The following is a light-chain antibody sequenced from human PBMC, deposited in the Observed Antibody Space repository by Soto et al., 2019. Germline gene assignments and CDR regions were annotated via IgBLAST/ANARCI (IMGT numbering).Light chain of an antibody. CDR3: QQYYSPPPT. CDR1: QSVLYNSNNKNY. CDR2: WAS. V-gene: IGKV4-1*01. J-gene: IGKJ2*01. Sequence: DIVMTQSPDSLAVSLGERATINCKSSQSVLYNSNNKNYVAWYQQKPGKPPKLLIYWASTRASGVPDRFSGSESGTDFTLTISSLQAEDVAVSYCQQYYSPPPTFGQGTKLEIK.